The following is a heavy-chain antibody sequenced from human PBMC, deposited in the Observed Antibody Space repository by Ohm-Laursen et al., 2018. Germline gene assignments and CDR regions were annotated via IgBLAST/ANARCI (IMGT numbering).Heavy chain of an antibody. Sequence: SLRLSCAASGFIFSNYWMTWVRQAPGKGLEWVANIGKDGGETYYVDSVKGRFTISRDNAKNSLYLQMNSLRPEDTAVYYCGREYSSSSIYYYYGMDVWGQGTTVTVSS. CDR3: GREYSSSSIYYYYGMDV. J-gene: IGHJ6*02. V-gene: IGHV3-7*01. CDR1: GFIFSNYW. CDR2: IGKDGGET. D-gene: IGHD6-13*01.